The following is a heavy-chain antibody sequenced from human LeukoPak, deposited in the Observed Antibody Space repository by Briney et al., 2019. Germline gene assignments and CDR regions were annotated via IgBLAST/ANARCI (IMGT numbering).Heavy chain of an antibody. CDR3: AKVRYCSGVNCYPDDN. Sequence: GGSLRLSCAASGFTFSDYSMHWVRQAPGKGLNWVAFIRYDGNNKYYADSVKGRFTISRDDSKNMLYLEMNSLSTEDTAVYYCAKVRYCSGVNCYPDDNWGQGTLVTVSS. D-gene: IGHD2-15*01. CDR2: IRYDGNNK. V-gene: IGHV3-30*02. J-gene: IGHJ4*02. CDR1: GFTFSDYS.